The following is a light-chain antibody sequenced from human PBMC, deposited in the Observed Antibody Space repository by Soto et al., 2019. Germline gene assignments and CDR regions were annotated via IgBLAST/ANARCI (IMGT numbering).Light chain of an antibody. CDR2: DVS. CDR1: SSDIGGYNY. J-gene: IGLJ1*01. V-gene: IGLV2-14*01. Sequence: QSALTQPASVSGSPGQSITISCTGTSSDIGGYNYVSWYQQHPGKAPKLMIYDVSNRPSGVSNRFSGSKSGNTASLTISGLQAADEAEYYCSSYRSSSPLQVFGTGTKVTVL. CDR3: SSYRSSSPLQV.